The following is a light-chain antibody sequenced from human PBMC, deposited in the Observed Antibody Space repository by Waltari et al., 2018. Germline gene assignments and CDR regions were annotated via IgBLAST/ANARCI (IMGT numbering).Light chain of an antibody. V-gene: IGKV1-16*01. CDR2: GAS. J-gene: IGKJ4*01. CDR3: QQYKTFPLT. CDR1: QGISKF. Sequence: DIQMTQSPSSLAASVGDRVTITCRASQGISKFLAWFLQKPGKAPESLIYGASSLQSGVPSRFSGSGSGTDFTLTISSLQPEDFASYYCQQYKTFPLTFGGGTKVEIK.